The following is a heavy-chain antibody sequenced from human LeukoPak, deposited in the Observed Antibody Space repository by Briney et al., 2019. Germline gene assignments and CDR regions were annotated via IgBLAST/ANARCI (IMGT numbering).Heavy chain of an antibody. Sequence: ASVKVSCKASGYTFTSYYMHWMRQAPGQGPEWMGIINPRGGSTEYSHKFQGRLTMTSDTSTSTVYMELNSLRSEDTAVYFCVRVGVTAATADYWGQGTLVTVSS. D-gene: IGHD6-25*01. CDR1: GYTFTSYY. J-gene: IGHJ4*02. V-gene: IGHV1-46*01. CDR3: VRVGVTAATADY. CDR2: INPRGGST.